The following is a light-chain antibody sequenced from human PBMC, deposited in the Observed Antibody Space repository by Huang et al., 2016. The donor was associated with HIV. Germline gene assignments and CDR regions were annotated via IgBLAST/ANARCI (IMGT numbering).Light chain of an antibody. CDR3: HHYGGSSWT. CDR1: QSVSTYY. V-gene: IGKV3-20*01. J-gene: IGKJ1*01. Sequence: RASQSVSTYYLAWYQQKPGQAPRLLIHGTSTRAAGIPDRFSGSGSGTDFTLTISRLESEDSAVYYCHHYGGSSWTFGLGTKVEIK. CDR2: GTS.